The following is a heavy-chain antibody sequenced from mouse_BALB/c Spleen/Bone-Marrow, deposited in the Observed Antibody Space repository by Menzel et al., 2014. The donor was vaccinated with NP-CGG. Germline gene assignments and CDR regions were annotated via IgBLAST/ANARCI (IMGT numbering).Heavy chain of an antibody. D-gene: IGHD2-10*01. CDR3: ASSAYS. Sequence: VQLKESGAELVKPGASVKLSCTASGFNIKDTYMHWVKQRPEQGLEWIGRIDPANGNTKYDPKFQGKATITADTSSNTAYLQLSSLTSEDTAVYYCASSAYSWGQGTLVPVSA. J-gene: IGHJ3*01. CDR2: IDPANGNT. CDR1: GFNIKDTY. V-gene: IGHV14-3*02.